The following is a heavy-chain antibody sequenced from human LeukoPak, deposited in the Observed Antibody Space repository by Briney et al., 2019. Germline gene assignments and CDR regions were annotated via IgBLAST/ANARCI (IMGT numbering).Heavy chain of an antibody. CDR1: GGTFSRYA. D-gene: IGHD3-10*01. CDR2: IIPIFGTA. V-gene: IGHV1-69*13. Sequence: SVKLSCKSSGGTFSRYAISWVRQAPGQGLEWMGGIIPIFGTANYAQKFQGRVTVTADECTSTAYRELSSMRSENTAVYYCARVLRGVVRGVISWFDPWGQGTLVTVSS. J-gene: IGHJ5*02. CDR3: ARVLRGVVRGVISWFDP.